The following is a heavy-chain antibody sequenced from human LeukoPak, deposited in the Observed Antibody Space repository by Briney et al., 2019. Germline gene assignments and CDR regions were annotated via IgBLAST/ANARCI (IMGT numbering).Heavy chain of an antibody. CDR1: GYTLTELS. CDR3: ATELRVPAWGAFAI. Sequence: ASVKVSCKVSGYTLTELSMHWVRQAPGKGLEWMGGFDTEDGETIYAQKFQGRVTMTEDTSTDTAYMELSSLRSEDTAVYYCATELRVPAWGAFAIWGQGTMVTVSS. V-gene: IGHV1-24*01. D-gene: IGHD2-2*01. J-gene: IGHJ3*02. CDR2: FDTEDGET.